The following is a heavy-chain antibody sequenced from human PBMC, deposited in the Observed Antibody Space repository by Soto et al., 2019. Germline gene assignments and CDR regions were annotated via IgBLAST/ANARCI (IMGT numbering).Heavy chain of an antibody. J-gene: IGHJ5*01. Sequence: QVQLQESGPGLVKPSQTLSLTCTVSGGSISSGASYXSWIRQHPGKGLEWIGYIYYSGSTYYNPSLKSRVTISLDTSRNQFSLRLSSVTAADTAVXYXARXXXGXXXWFDSWGQGTLVTVSS. CDR3: ARXXXGXXXWFDS. CDR1: GGSISSGASY. CDR2: IYYSGST. V-gene: IGHV4-31*03.